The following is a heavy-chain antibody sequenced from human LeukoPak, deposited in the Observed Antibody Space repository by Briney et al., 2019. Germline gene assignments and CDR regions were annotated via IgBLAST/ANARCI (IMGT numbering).Heavy chain of an antibody. CDR1: GYTFTKFD. CDR2: MNPNSGNT. Sequence: ASVKVSCKASGYTFTKFDINWVRQATGQGLEWMGWMNPNSGNTGYAQKFQGRVTITRNTSISTAYMELSSLRSEDTAVYYCARGADTWSYYYYYYMDVWGKGTTVTVSS. CDR3: ARGADTWSYYYYYYMDV. J-gene: IGHJ6*03. D-gene: IGHD2-8*01. V-gene: IGHV1-8*03.